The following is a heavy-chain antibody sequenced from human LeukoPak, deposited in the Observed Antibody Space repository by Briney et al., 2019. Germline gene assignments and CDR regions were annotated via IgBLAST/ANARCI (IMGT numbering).Heavy chain of an antibody. CDR3: ARAQITMIVDRIDAFDI. J-gene: IGHJ3*02. Sequence: GGSPRLSCAASGFTFSSYSMNWVRQAPGKGLEWVSSISSSSSYIYYADSVKGRFTISRDNAKNSLYLQMNSLRAEDTAVYYCARAQITMIVDRIDAFDIWGQGTMVTVSS. D-gene: IGHD3-22*01. V-gene: IGHV3-21*01. CDR2: ISSSSSYI. CDR1: GFTFSSYS.